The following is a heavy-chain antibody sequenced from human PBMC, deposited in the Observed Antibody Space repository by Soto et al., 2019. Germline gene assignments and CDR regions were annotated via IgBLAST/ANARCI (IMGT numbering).Heavy chain of an antibody. V-gene: IGHV1-2*04. CDR3: ARGDSTDCSNGVCSFFYNHDMDV. CDR2: INPKSGGT. D-gene: IGHD2-8*01. CDR1: GYTFTGYY. J-gene: IGHJ6*02. Sequence: ASVKVSCKASGYTFTGYYMHWVRQAPGQGLEWMGRINPKSGGTSTAQKFQGWVTMTTDTSISTASMELTRLTSDDTAIYYCARGDSTDCSNGVCSFFYNHDMDVWGQGTTVTVSS.